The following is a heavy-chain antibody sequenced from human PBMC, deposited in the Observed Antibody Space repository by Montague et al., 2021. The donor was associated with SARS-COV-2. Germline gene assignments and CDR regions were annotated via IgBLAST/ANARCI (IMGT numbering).Heavy chain of an antibody. D-gene: IGHD4-11*01. Sequence: SLRLSCAASGFSFSNYAMRWIRQAPGKGLEWVSPINTSGGSTYYADSVKGRFTISRDNSKKTLYLQMNSLRADDTAVYFCAKGCLTVIDDGDAFDIWGPGTMVTVSS. V-gene: IGHV3-23*01. CDR3: AKGCLTVIDDGDAFDI. CDR2: INTSGGST. CDR1: GFSFSNYA. J-gene: IGHJ3*02.